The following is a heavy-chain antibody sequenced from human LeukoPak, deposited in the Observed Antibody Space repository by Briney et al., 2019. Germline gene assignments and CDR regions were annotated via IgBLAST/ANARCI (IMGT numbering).Heavy chain of an antibody. Sequence: LETLCVTRTVSGGSISSSSYYWGCIRQPPGKGLEWIGTIYYSGSTYYNPSLKSRVTVSVDTSKNQFSLRLRSVTAADTAVYYCARQGSGPLTGLDIWGQGTMVTVSS. CDR3: ARQGSGPLTGLDI. CDR1: GGSISSSSYY. J-gene: IGHJ3*02. V-gene: IGHV4-39*01. D-gene: IGHD3-9*01. CDR2: IYYSGST.